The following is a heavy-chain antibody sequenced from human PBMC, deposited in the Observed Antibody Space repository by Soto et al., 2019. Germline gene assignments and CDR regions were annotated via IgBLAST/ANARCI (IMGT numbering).Heavy chain of an antibody. CDR3: ARHPLEDYYYMDV. Sequence: GASLKISCKGSGYSFTSYWIGWVRQMPGKGLEWMGIIYPGDSDTRYSPSFQGQVTISADKSISTAYLQWSSLKASDTAMYYCARHPLEDYYYMDVWGKGTTVTVSS. V-gene: IGHV5-51*01. CDR2: IYPGDSDT. CDR1: GYSFTSYW. J-gene: IGHJ6*03.